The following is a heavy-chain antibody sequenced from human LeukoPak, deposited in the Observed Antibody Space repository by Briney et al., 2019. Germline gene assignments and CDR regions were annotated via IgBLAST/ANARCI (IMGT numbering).Heavy chain of an antibody. CDR1: GFIFSSYW. D-gene: IGHD6-6*01. V-gene: IGHV3-7*01. CDR3: ARWPYSSSYYFDY. CDR2: IKQDGSEK. J-gene: IGHJ4*02. Sequence: GGSLRLSCAASGFIFSSYWMSWVRQAPGKGLEWVANIKQDGSEKYYVDSVKGRFTISRDNAKNSLYLQMISLRAEDTAVYYCARWPYSSSYYFDYWGQGTLVTVSS.